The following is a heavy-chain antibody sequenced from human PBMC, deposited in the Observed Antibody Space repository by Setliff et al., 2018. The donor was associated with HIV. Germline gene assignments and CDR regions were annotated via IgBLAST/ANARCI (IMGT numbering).Heavy chain of an antibody. D-gene: IGHD3-9*01. CDR2: ISGSGGST. CDR1: GFTFSSYA. CDR3: AKGYFDWLRAGDAFDI. Sequence: GGSLRLSCAASGFTFSSYAMSWVRQAPGKGLEWVSAISGSGGSTYYADSVKGRFTISRDNSKNTLYLQMNSLRAEDTAVYYCAKGYFDWLRAGDAFDIWGQGTMVTVSS. J-gene: IGHJ3*02. V-gene: IGHV3-23*01.